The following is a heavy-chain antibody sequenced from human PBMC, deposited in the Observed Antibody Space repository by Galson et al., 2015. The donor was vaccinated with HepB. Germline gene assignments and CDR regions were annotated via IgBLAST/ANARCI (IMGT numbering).Heavy chain of an antibody. CDR3: AKGIAAPGRTLPFEH. V-gene: IGHV3-23*01. CDR2: ISDSGGDT. J-gene: IGHJ4*02. D-gene: IGHD6-13*01. Sequence: SLRLSCASSGITFTGSAMNWVRQAPGKGLEWVSGISDSGGDTYYADSVRGRFTVSRDNAKNTLYLQMNSLGGEDTAIYYCAKGIAAPGRTLPFEHWGQGALVTVSS. CDR1: GITFTGSA.